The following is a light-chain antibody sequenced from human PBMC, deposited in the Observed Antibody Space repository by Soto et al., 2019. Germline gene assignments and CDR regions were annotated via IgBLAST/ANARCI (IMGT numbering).Light chain of an antibody. V-gene: IGLV2-11*01. CDR3: CSYAGSYTHV. CDR2: DVR. J-gene: IGLJ1*01. Sequence: QSALTQPRSVSGSPGQSVTISCTGTSSDVGGYNYVSWYQQHPGRAPKLMIYDVRKWPSGVPDRFSGSKSGNTASLTISGLQAEDEADYYCCSYAGSYTHVFGTGTKLTVL. CDR1: SSDVGGYNY.